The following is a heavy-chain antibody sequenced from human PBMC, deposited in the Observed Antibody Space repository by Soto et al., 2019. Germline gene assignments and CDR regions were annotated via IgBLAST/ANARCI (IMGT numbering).Heavy chain of an antibody. V-gene: IGHV1-69*01. Sequence: QVQLVQSGAEVKKPGSSVKVSCKASGGTFSSYAISWVRQAPGQGLAWMGGIIPIFGTANYAQKFQGRVTITADESTSTAYMELSSLRSDDTAVYYCARHYYDSSGYYPLDYWGQGTLVTVSS. D-gene: IGHD3-22*01. CDR1: GGTFSSYA. CDR2: IIPIFGTA. CDR3: ARHYYDSSGYYPLDY. J-gene: IGHJ4*02.